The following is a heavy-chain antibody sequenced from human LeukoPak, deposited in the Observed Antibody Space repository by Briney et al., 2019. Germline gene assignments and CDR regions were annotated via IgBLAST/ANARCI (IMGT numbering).Heavy chain of an antibody. D-gene: IGHD3-10*01. CDR1: GGSISSGGYY. V-gene: IGHV4-31*03. CDR3: AREDTGSGSYHY. CDR2: TYYSGST. Sequence: PSQTLSLTCTVSGGSISSGGYYWSWIRQHPGKGLEWIGYTYYSGSTYYNPSLKSRVTISVDTSKNQFSLKLSSVTAADTAVYYCAREDTGSGSYHYWGQGTLVTVSS. J-gene: IGHJ4*02.